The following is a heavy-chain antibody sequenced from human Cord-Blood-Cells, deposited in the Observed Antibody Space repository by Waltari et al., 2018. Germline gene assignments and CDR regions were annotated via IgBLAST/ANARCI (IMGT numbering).Heavy chain of an antibody. D-gene: IGHD5-12*01. CDR2: IYYSGST. CDR1: GGSISSSSYY. V-gene: IGHV4-39*01. Sequence: QLQLQESGPGLVKPSETLSLTCTVSGGSISSSSYYWGWIRQPPGKGLEWIGSIYYSGSTYYNPSLKSRVTISVDTSKNQFSLKLSSVTAADTAVYYCARQVATILFYYWGQGTLVTVSS. J-gene: IGHJ4*02. CDR3: ARQVATILFYY.